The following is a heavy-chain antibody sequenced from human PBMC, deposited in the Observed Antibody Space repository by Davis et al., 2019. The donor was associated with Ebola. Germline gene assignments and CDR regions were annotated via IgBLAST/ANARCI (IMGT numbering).Heavy chain of an antibody. V-gene: IGHV7-4-1*02. D-gene: IGHD2-15*01. CDR2: INTNTGNP. CDR1: GYTFTSYA. J-gene: IGHJ4*02. CDR3: ARGRYCSGGSCYSNPTDY. Sequence: AASVKVSCKASGYTFTSYAMNWVRQAPGQGLEWMGWINTNTGNPTYAQGFTGRFVFSLDTSVSTAYLQWSSLKASDTAIYYCARGRYCSGGSCYSNPTDYWGQGTLLTVSS.